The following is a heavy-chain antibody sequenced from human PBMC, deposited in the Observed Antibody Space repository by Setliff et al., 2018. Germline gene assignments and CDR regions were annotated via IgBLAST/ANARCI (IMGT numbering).Heavy chain of an antibody. CDR2: INPSGTT. J-gene: IGHJ4*02. V-gene: IGHV4-34*01. Sequence: SETLSLTCTFYGGPFSDYYWGWVRQTPGKGLEWIAEINPSGTTNYIPSLKSRLTISVXXSKRQFSLKLNSVTAADTAVYYCRFWSYVYKNDYWAQGTLVTVSS. CDR3: RFWSYVYKNDY. CDR1: GGPFSDYY. D-gene: IGHD3-16*01.